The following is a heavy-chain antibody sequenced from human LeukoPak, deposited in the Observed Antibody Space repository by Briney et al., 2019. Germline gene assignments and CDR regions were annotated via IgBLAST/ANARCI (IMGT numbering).Heavy chain of an antibody. CDR1: GYTFTSYD. Sequence: ASVKVSCKASGYTFTSYDIDWVRQATGQGLEWMGWMNPNSGNTGYAQKFQGRVTMTRNTSISTAYMELSSLRSEDTAVYYCARKEEQQLGWVGWFDPWGQGTLVTVSS. V-gene: IGHV1-8*01. D-gene: IGHD6-13*01. CDR3: ARKEEQQLGWVGWFDP. J-gene: IGHJ5*02. CDR2: MNPNSGNT.